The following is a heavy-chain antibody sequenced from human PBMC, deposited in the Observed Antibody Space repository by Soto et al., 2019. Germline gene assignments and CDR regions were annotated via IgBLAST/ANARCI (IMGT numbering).Heavy chain of an antibody. D-gene: IGHD6-13*01. Sequence: ASVKVSCKASGGTFGSYAISWVRQAPGQGLEWMGGIIPIFGTANYAQKFQGRVTITADESTSTAYMELSSLRSEDTAVYYCARAVSSSWSGRDYYYGMDVWGQGTTVTVSS. J-gene: IGHJ6*02. CDR1: GGTFGSYA. CDR2: IIPIFGTA. V-gene: IGHV1-69*13. CDR3: ARAVSSSWSGRDYYYGMDV.